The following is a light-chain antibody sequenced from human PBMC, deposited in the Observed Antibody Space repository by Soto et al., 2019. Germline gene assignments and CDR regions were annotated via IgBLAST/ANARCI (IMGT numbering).Light chain of an antibody. CDR2: EVS. Sequence: QSALTQPASVSGSPGQSITISCTGTSSDVGSYNLVSWYQQHPGKAPKLMIYEVSKRPSGVSNRFSGSKSGNTASLTISGLQAEDEADDYCCSYAGSSTPVVFGGGTQLTVL. CDR1: SSDVGSYNL. J-gene: IGLJ2*01. V-gene: IGLV2-23*02. CDR3: CSYAGSSTPVV.